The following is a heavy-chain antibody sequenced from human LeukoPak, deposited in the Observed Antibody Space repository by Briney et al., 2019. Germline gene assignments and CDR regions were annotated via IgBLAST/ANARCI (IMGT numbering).Heavy chain of an antibody. Sequence: SETLSLTCTVSGGSISSYYWSWIRQPAGKGLEWIGRIYTSGSTNYNPSLKSRVTVSVDTSKNQLSLKLISVTAADTAVYYCARVVDEHQLQTGWFDPWGQGTLVTVSS. D-gene: IGHD6-13*01. CDR2: IYTSGST. CDR1: GGSISSYY. CDR3: ARVVDEHQLQTGWFDP. J-gene: IGHJ5*02. V-gene: IGHV4-4*07.